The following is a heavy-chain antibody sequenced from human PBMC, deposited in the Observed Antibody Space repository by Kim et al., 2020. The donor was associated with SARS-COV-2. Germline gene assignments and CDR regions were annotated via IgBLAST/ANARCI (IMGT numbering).Heavy chain of an antibody. CDR2: IYYSGST. CDR3: ARAGDCSSTSCYIDY. V-gene: IGHV4-31*03. Sequence: SETLSLTCTVSGGSISTGGYYWSWIRQHPGKGLEWIGYIYYSGSTYYNPSLKSRVTISGDTSKNEFSLKLNSVTAADTAMYYCARAGDCSSTSCYIDYWGQGTLVTVSS. J-gene: IGHJ4*02. D-gene: IGHD2-2*02. CDR1: GGSISTGGYY.